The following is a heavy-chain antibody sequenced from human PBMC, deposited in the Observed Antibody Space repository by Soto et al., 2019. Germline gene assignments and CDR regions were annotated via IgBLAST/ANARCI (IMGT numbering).Heavy chain of an antibody. CDR1: GFTFSSYA. J-gene: IGHJ4*02. CDR3: AKGPLRGVTIYFDY. D-gene: IGHD2-21*02. CDR2: ISGSGGTT. V-gene: IGHV3-23*01. Sequence: EVQVLESGGGLVQPGGSLRLSCVASGFTFSSYAMSWVRQAPGKGLEWVSGISGSGGTTYYADSVKGRFTISRDNSKNTLYLQMNSLRADDTAVYYCAKGPLRGVTIYFDYWGQGTLVTVSS.